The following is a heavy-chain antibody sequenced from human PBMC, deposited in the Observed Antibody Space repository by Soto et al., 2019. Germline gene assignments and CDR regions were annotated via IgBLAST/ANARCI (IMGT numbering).Heavy chain of an antibody. V-gene: IGHV3-21*01. CDR3: ARDLRQYYDSSGSTEVPDY. D-gene: IGHD3-22*01. J-gene: IGHJ4*02. CDR2: ISSSSSYI. CDR1: GFTFISYS. Sequence: GGSLRLSCAASGFTFISYSINLVRHAPCKWLEWVSSISSSSSYIYYADSVKGRFAISRDNAKNSLYLQMNSLRAEDTAVYYCARDLRQYYDSSGSTEVPDYWGQGTLVTVSS.